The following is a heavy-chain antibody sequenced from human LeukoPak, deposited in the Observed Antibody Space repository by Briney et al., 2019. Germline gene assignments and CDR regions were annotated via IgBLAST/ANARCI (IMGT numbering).Heavy chain of an antibody. CDR2: INPNSGGT. Sequence: ASVTVSCKASGYTFTGYYMHWVRQAPGQGLEWMGWINPNSGGTNYAQKFQGRVTMTRDTSISTAYMELSRLRSDDTAVYYCAYYYDSSGYYYNWFDPWGQGTLVTVSS. V-gene: IGHV1-2*02. D-gene: IGHD3-22*01. CDR1: GYTFTGYY. J-gene: IGHJ5*02. CDR3: AYYYDSSGYYYNWFDP.